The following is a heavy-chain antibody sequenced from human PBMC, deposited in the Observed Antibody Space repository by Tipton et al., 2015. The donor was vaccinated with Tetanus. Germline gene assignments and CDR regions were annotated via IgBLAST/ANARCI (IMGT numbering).Heavy chain of an antibody. V-gene: IGHV4-4*07. Sequence: TLSLTCSVSGDSISSFYWSWIRQPAGKGLEWIGRIYTSGSTNYNPSLKSRVTMSVDTSKRQFSLKLNSVTAADTAVYYCARDPAVLRFLEWLPDWYFALWGRGTLVTVSS. CDR1: GDSISSFY. D-gene: IGHD3-3*01. CDR3: ARDPAVLRFLEWLPDWYFAL. J-gene: IGHJ2*01. CDR2: IYTSGST.